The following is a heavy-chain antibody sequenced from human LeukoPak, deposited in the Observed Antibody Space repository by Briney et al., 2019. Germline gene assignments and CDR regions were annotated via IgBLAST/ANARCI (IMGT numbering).Heavy chain of an antibody. J-gene: IGHJ3*02. CDR3: ARSPESGGNVFDI. CDR2: MRNKANSYTT. Sequence: PGGSLRLSCAAPGYTFSDHYIDWVRQAPGKGLEWVGRMRNKANSYTTENAASVKGRLTLSRDDSKRLVFLQLNSLKIEDTAVYYCARSPESGGNVFDIWGQGTMVTVSS. V-gene: IGHV3-72*01. D-gene: IGHD3-16*01. CDR1: GYTFSDHY.